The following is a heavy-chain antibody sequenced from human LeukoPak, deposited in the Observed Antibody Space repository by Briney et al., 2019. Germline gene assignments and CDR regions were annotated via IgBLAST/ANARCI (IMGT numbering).Heavy chain of an antibody. V-gene: IGHV3-74*01. CDR2: INSDGSST. J-gene: IGHJ3*02. D-gene: IGHD5-24*01. CDR1: GFTFNNYW. Sequence: PGGSLRLSCAASGFTFNNYWMHWVRQSPGKGLVWVSHINSDGSSTSYADSVKGRFTISRDNAKNTLYLQMNSLRAEDTAVYYCAQERRDGYKDDAFDIWGQGTMVTVSS. CDR3: AQERRDGYKDDAFDI.